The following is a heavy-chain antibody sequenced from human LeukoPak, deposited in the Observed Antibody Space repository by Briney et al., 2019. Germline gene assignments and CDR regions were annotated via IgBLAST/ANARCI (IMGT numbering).Heavy chain of an antibody. CDR3: TTLDYYDSSTFDY. D-gene: IGHD3-22*01. J-gene: IGHJ4*02. V-gene: IGHV3-15*01. Sequence: GGSLRLSCAASGFTFSNAWMSWVRQAPGKGVEWVGRIKSKTDGGTTDYAAPVKGRFTISRDHSKNTLYLQMNSLKTEDTAVYYCTTLDYYDSSTFDYWGQGTLVTVSS. CDR1: GFTFSNAW. CDR2: IKSKTDGGTT.